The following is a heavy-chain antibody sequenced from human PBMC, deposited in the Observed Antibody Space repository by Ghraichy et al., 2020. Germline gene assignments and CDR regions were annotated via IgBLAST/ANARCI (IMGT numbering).Heavy chain of an antibody. CDR2: IKQDGSEK. J-gene: IGHJ6*02. D-gene: IGHD2-15*01. V-gene: IGHV3-7*03. CDR3: ARDAVECSGGRCYSGLGYYYYGMDV. Sequence: GGSLRLSCAVSGFTFSSYWMSWVRQAPGKGLEWVANIKQDGSEKYYVDSVKGRFTISRDNAKNSLYLQMNSLRAEDTAVYYCARDAVECSGGRCYSGLGYYYYGMDVWGQGTTVTVSS. CDR1: GFTFSSYW.